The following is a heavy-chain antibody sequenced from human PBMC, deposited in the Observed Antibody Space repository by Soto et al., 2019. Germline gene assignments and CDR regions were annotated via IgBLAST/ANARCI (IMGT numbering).Heavy chain of an antibody. Sequence: SETLSLTCAVYGGSFSGYYWSWIRQPPGKGLEWIGEINHSGSTNYNPSLKSRVTISVDTSKNQFSLKLSSVTAADTAVYYCARGRNYYGSGSYLGGNFDYWGQGTLVTVSS. V-gene: IGHV4-34*01. CDR2: INHSGST. J-gene: IGHJ4*02. D-gene: IGHD3-10*01. CDR3: ARGRNYYGSGSYLGGNFDY. CDR1: GGSFSGYY.